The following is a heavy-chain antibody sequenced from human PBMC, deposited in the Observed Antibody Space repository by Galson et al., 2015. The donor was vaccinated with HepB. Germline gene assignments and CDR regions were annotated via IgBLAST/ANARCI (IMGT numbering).Heavy chain of an antibody. CDR1: GYTFTSYG. Sequence: SVKVSCKASGYTFTSYGISWVRQAPGQGLEWMGWISAYNGNTNYAQKLQGRFTMTTDTSTSTAYMELRSLRSDDTAVYYCARDRPYYGGNAAPRDAFDFWGQGTMVTVSS. CDR3: ARDRPYYGGNAAPRDAFDF. J-gene: IGHJ3*01. V-gene: IGHV1-18*01. CDR2: ISAYNGNT. D-gene: IGHD4-23*01.